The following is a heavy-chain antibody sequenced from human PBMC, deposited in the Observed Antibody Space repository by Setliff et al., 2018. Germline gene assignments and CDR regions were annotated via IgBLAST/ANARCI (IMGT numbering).Heavy chain of an antibody. Sequence: GASVKVSCKASGHIFSSYGISWVRQAPGQGLEWMGWISSYNDVTNYEQRFQGRVTMTTDTSASAAYMELRGLRPDDTAIYYCAISSLSICSGGSCPNAFDIWGQGTLV. J-gene: IGHJ3*02. D-gene: IGHD2-15*01. V-gene: IGHV1-18*01. CDR3: AISSLSICSGGSCPNAFDI. CDR1: GHIFSSYG. CDR2: ISSYNDVT.